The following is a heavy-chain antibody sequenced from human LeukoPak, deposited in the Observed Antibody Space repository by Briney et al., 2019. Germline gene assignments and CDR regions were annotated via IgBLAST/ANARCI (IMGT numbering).Heavy chain of an antibody. J-gene: IGHJ4*02. D-gene: IGHD2-15*01. Sequence: PSETLSLTCTVSGGSISSNYWSWIRQPPGKGLEWIGYIYYSGSTNYNPSLKSRVTISIDTSKNQFSLKLSSVTAADTAVYYCAREECSGRVNCGPFDYWGQGTLVTVSS. CDR1: GGSISSNY. CDR2: IYYSGST. CDR3: AREECSGRVNCGPFDY. V-gene: IGHV4-59*01.